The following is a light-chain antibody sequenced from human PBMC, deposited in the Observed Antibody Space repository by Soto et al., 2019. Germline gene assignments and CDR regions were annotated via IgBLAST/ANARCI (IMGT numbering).Light chain of an antibody. Sequence: EIVLTQSAATLSVSPGERVTLSCRASQSVDISLAWYQQKPGQAPRLLIYGASTRATDMPGTFSGRGSGTEFNLTISSLQSEDFGVYYCQQYNNWPRATFGGGTKVDIK. J-gene: IGKJ4*01. CDR2: GAS. V-gene: IGKV3-15*01. CDR3: QQYNNWPRAT. CDR1: QSVDIS.